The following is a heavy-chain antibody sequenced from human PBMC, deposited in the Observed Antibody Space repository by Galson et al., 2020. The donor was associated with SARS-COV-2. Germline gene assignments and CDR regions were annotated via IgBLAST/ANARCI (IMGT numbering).Heavy chain of an antibody. CDR1: GYTFTGYY. V-gene: IGHV1-2*02. CDR3: ARDRISAPDDFDY. D-gene: IGHD6-13*01. J-gene: IGHJ4*02. CDR2: VNPNSGDT. Sequence: ASVKDSCKASGYTFTGYYMHWVRQAPGQGLEWMGWVNPNSGDTKYTQKFQGRVTMTRDTSTSTAYMELSRLTSDDTAFYYCARDRISAPDDFDYWGQGTLVTVS.